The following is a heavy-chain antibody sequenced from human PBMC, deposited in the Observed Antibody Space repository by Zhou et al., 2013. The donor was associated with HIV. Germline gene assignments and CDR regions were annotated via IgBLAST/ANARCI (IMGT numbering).Heavy chain of an antibody. Sequence: QVQLVQSGAEVKKPGSSVKVSCKASGGTFSSYAISWVRQAPGQGLEWMGRIIPILGIANYAQKFQGRVTITADKSTSTAYMELSSLRSEDTAVYYCARDLPAGTSHRMRDNFDYWGQGTLVTVSS. CDR1: GGTFSSYA. CDR3: ARDLPAGTSHRMRDNFDY. V-gene: IGHV1-69*04. D-gene: IGHD2-2*01. CDR2: IIPILGIA. J-gene: IGHJ4*02.